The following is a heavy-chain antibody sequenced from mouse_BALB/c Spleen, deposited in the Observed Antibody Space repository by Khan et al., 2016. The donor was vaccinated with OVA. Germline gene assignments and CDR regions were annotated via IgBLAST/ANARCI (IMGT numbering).Heavy chain of an antibody. CDR1: GFSLTNYG. Sequence: QVQLKESGPGLVAPSQSLSITCTISGFSLTNYGIHWFRQPPGKGLEWLVVIWSDGSTTYNSALKSRLTISKDNSKSQVFLKMNSRQTDDTAVYFCARQPYYHYNIMDYWGQGTSVTVSS. D-gene: IGHD2-10*01. J-gene: IGHJ4*01. CDR3: ARQPYYHYNIMDY. CDR2: IWSDGST. V-gene: IGHV2-6-1*01.